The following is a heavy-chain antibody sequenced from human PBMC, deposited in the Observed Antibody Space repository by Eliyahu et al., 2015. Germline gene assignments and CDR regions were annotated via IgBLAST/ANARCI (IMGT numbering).Heavy chain of an antibody. V-gene: IGHV3-9*01. Sequence: EVQLVESGGGLVQPGRSLRLSCAASGXTFDDYAXPWVRQAPGKGLXWVXGISWNSGSIGYADSVKGRFTISRDNAKNSLYLQMNSLRAEDTALYYCAKVEYSSSAAFDIWGQGTMVTVSS. D-gene: IGHD6-6*01. CDR3: AKVEYSSSAAFDI. J-gene: IGHJ3*02. CDR1: GXTFDDYA. CDR2: ISWNSGSI.